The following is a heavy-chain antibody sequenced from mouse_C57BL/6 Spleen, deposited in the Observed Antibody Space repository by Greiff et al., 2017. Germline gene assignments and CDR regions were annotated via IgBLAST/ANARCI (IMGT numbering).Heavy chain of an antibody. CDR1: GYTFTSYT. CDR2: INPSSGYT. J-gene: IGHJ2*01. D-gene: IGHD1-1*02. CDR3: ANNGSCDYFDY. Sequence: QVQLQQSGAELARPGASVKMSCKASGYTFTSYTMHWVKQRPGQGLEWIGYINPSSGYTKYNQKFKDNATLTADKSSRTAYMQLSSLTSEDSAVYYCANNGSCDYFDYWGQGTTLTVSS. V-gene: IGHV1-4*01.